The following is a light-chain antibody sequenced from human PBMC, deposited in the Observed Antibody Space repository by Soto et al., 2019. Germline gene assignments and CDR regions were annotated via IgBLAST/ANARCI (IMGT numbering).Light chain of an antibody. J-gene: IGKJ1*01. CDR2: GAS. CDR1: QSVSSGY. CDR3: QQYGGSPTWT. Sequence: DIVLTQSPGTLSLSPGERATLSCRASQSVSSGYLAWYQQKPGQAPRLLIYGASSRATGIPDRFRGSGSGTDFTLTISRLEPEDFAVYYCQQYGGSPTWTFGQGTKVEIK. V-gene: IGKV3-20*01.